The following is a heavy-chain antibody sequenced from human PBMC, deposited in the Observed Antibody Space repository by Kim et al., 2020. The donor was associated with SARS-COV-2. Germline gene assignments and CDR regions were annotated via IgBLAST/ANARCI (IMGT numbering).Heavy chain of an antibody. CDR2: INHSGST. CDR3: ARAPGGGYYYYYYGMDV. CDR1: GGSFSGYY. J-gene: IGHJ6*01. V-gene: IGHV4-34*01. D-gene: IGHD3-10*01. Sequence: SETLSLTCAVYGGSFSGYYWSWIRQPPGKGLEWIGEINHSGSTNYNPSLKSRVTISVDTSKNQFSLKLSSVTAADTAVYYCARAPGGGYYYYYYGMDVWG.